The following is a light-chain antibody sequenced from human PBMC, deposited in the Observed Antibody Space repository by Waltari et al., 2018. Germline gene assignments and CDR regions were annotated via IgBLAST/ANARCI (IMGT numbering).Light chain of an antibody. CDR1: SGHSSSP. CDR3: QTWGAGIHVV. V-gene: IGLV4-69*01. Sequence: QLVLTQSPSASASLGASVKLTCTLSSGHSSSPITWHQQQPEKGPRYLMKVNSDGSHSKGDGIPVRFSGPSSGAERYLTIASLQSEDEADYYCQTWGAGIHVVFGGGTKLTVL. CDR2: VNSDGSH. J-gene: IGLJ2*01.